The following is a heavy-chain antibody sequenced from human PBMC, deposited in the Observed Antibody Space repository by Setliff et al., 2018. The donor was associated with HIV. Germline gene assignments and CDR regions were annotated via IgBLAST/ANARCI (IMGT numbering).Heavy chain of an antibody. Sequence: SETLSLTCTVSGGSISSGYSWTWIRQAPGKGLEWVGYIYYNGNAYYNPSLKSRVTISVDGSKNQFSLKLSSVTAADTAVYYCARRGDFFYYAMDVWGQGTTVTVSS. V-gene: IGHV4-30-2*01. CDR1: GGSISSGYS. CDR3: ARRGDFFYYAMDV. J-gene: IGHJ6*02. CDR2: IYYNGNA.